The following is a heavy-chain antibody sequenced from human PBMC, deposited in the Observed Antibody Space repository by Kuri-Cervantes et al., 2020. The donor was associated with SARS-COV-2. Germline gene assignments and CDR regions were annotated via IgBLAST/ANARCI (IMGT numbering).Heavy chain of an antibody. D-gene: IGHD1-26*01. J-gene: IGHJ6*02. CDR2: IFPIFGTA. CDR3: ARWEESDYYGMDV. Sequence: SVKVSCKASGATFSSYAISWVRQAPGQGLEWMGGIFPIFGTANYAQKFQGRVTITADKSTSTAYMELSSLRSEDTAVFYCARWEESDYYGMDVWGQGTTVTVSS. V-gene: IGHV1-69*06. CDR1: GATFSSYA.